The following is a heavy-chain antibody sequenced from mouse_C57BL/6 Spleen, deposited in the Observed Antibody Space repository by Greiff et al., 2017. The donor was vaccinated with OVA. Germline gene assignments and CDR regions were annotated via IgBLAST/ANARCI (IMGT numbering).Heavy chain of an antibody. V-gene: IGHV1-63*01. D-gene: IGHD1-1*01. CDR3: ARGSYGSSRYYFDY. CDR2: IYPGGGYT. CDR1: GYTFTNYW. Sequence: QVHVKQSGAELVRPGTSVKMSCKASGYTFTNYWIGWAKQRPGHGLEWIGDIYPGGGYTNYNEKFKGKATLTADKSSSTAYMQFSSLTSEDSAIYYCARGSYGSSRYYFDYWGQGTTLTVSS. J-gene: IGHJ2*01.